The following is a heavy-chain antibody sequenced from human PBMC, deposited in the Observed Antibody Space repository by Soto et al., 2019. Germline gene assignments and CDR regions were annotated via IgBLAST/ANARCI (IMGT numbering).Heavy chain of an antibody. Sequence: QVQLQESGPRLVKPSETLSLTCSVSGVSVTGYYWTWIRHSPGKGLEWIGYVYHTGITYYNPSLKSRVTISLDTSKNQVSLRLRSVTAADTAVYYCAREQYNWKLWGQGTLVTVSS. D-gene: IGHD1-20*01. CDR1: GVSVTGYY. CDR3: AREQYNWKL. V-gene: IGHV4-59*02. J-gene: IGHJ4*02. CDR2: VYHTGIT.